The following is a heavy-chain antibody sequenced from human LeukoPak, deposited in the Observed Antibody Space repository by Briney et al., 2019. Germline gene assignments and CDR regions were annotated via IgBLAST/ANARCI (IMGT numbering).Heavy chain of an antibody. CDR2: ISSSSSYI. Sequence: GGSLRLSCAASGFTFSSYSMNWVRQAPGKGLEWVSSISSSSSYIYYADSVKGRFTISRDNAKNSLYLQMNSLRAEDTAVYYCAKKVIAPGAFDIWGQGTMVTVSS. V-gene: IGHV3-21*01. CDR3: AKKVIAPGAFDI. CDR1: GFTFSSYS. J-gene: IGHJ3*02. D-gene: IGHD6-13*01.